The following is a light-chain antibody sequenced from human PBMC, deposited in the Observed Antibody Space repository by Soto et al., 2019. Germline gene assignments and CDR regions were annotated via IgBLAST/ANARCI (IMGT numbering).Light chain of an antibody. CDR2: EVS. CDR3: SSYAGSNNFV. V-gene: IGLV2-8*01. J-gene: IGLJ1*01. Sequence: QSALTQPPSASGSPGQSVTISCTGTSSDVGGYNYVSWYQQHPGKAPKLLIYEVSKRPSGVPDRFSGSKSGNTASLTVSVLQAEYEAEYYCSSYAGSNNFVFGTGAKLTVL. CDR1: SSDVGGYNY.